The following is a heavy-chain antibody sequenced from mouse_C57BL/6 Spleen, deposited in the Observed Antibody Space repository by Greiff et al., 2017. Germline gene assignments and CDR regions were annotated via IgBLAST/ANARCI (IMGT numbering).Heavy chain of an antibody. J-gene: IGHJ4*01. V-gene: IGHV1-82*01. CDR1: GYAFSSSW. CDR3: APHYGNYQYAMDY. Sequence: VQLVESGPELVKPGASVKISCKASGYAFSSSWMNWVKQRPGKGLEWIGRIYPGDGDTNYNGKFKGKATLTADKSSSTAYMQLSSLTAEDSAVYFCAPHYGNYQYAMDYWGQGTSVTVSS. CDR2: IYPGDGDT. D-gene: IGHD2-1*01.